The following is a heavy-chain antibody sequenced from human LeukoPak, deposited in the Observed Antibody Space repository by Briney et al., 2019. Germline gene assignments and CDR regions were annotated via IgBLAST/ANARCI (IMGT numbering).Heavy chain of an antibody. CDR2: IEYSGST. CDR1: GGSISSYY. Sequence: SETLSLTCIVSGGSISSYYWSWIRQPPGKGLEWIGFIEYSGSTVYNPSLKSRVTISVDTSKNQFPLKLTSVTAADTAVYYCAGESAISRIFGVVVRIYGMDVWGQGTTVTVSS. D-gene: IGHD3-3*01. CDR3: AGESAISRIFGVVVRIYGMDV. J-gene: IGHJ6*02. V-gene: IGHV4-59*01.